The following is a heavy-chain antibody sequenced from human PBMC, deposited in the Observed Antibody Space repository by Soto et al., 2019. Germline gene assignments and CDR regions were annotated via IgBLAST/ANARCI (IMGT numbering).Heavy chain of an antibody. CDR3: RRVPGALVAVLFISPLDGREAMSDVDV. V-gene: IGHV3-30-3*01. D-gene: IGHD6-19*01. CDR1: GFTFNYYP. J-gene: IGHJ6*02. CDR2: ISFDGSNK. Sequence: QMQLVESGGGVVKPGESLRLSCAASGFTFNYYPMNWVRQTPGKGLEWVSVISFDGSNKFYADSVKGRFTVSRDNSKNILYLQLNYLGPEDAAVYYRRRVPGALVAVLFISPLDGREAMSDVDVWCQGTTVSVSS.